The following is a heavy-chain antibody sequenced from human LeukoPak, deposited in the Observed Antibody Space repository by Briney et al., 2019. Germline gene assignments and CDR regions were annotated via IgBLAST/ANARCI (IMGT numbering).Heavy chain of an antibody. D-gene: IGHD1-26*01. J-gene: IGHJ4*02. CDR1: GGTFSSYA. Sequence: ASVKVSCKASGGTFSSYAISWVRQAPGQGLEWMGGIIPIFGTANYAQKFQGRVTITADESTSTAYMELISLRSEDTAVYYCGVLFAPPEFNRIVGATTTDYWGQGTLVTVSS. CDR3: GVLFAPPEFNRIVGATTTDY. V-gene: IGHV1-69*01. CDR2: IIPIFGTA.